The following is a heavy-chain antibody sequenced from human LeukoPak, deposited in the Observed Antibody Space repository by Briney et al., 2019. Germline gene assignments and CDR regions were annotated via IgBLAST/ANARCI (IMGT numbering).Heavy chain of an antibody. V-gene: IGHV3-7*04. J-gene: IGHJ4*02. D-gene: IGHD3-10*01. CDR2: IKQDGSEK. Sequence: GGSLRLSCAASGFTFSSYLMSWVRQAPGKGLEWVANIKQDGSEKYYVDCVKGRFTISRDKAKNSLYLQMNSLRAGDTVVFYCARATYYYGSGSSETYDYWGQGTLVTVSS. CDR1: GFTFSSYL. CDR3: ARATYYYGSGSSETYDY.